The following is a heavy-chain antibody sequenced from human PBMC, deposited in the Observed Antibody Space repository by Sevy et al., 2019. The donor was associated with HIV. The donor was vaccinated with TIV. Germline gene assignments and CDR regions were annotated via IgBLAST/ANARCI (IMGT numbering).Heavy chain of an antibody. Sequence: GGSLRLSCAASGFTFSNFWMSWVRQAPGKGLEFVANIKQDGSENFYADSVKGRFTISGDNAKNSLFLQMNNLRVEETAVYYCARDHPSTAPFDYWGQGTLVTVSS. CDR3: ARDHPSTAPFDY. J-gene: IGHJ4*02. V-gene: IGHV3-7*03. CDR1: GFTFSNFW. D-gene: IGHD2-21*02. CDR2: IKQDGSEN.